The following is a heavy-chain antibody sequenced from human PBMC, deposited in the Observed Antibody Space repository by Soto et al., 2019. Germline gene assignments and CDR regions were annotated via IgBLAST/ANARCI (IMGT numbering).Heavy chain of an antibody. CDR1: GGSFSGYY. J-gene: IGHJ4*02. CDR2: INHSGST. V-gene: IGHV4-34*01. Sequence: PSETLSLTCAVYGGSFSGYYWSWIRQPPGKGLEWIGEINHSGSTNYNPSLKSRITINPDTSKNQFSLQLNSVTPEDTAVYYCARERRYSSGSRTFDYWGQGTLVTVSS. D-gene: IGHD6-19*01. CDR3: ARERRYSSGSRTFDY.